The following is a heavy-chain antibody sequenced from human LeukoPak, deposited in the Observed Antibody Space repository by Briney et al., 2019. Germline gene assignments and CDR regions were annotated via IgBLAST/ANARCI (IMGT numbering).Heavy chain of an antibody. CDR1: GYTFTSYY. D-gene: IGHD1-26*01. J-gene: IGHJ5*02. CDR3: SRESGPYCPFGH. Sequence: ASVKVSCKASGYTFTSYYMHWVRQAPGQGLEWMGTFNPSENSTSYARKFQGRVTLTSDTSTSTVYMELSSLRSEDTAVYYCSRESGPYCPFGHWGQGTLVAVTS. V-gene: IGHV1-46*01. CDR2: FNPSENST.